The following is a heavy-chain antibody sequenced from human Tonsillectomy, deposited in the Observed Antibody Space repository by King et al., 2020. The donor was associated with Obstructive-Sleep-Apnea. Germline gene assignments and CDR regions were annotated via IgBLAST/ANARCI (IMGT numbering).Heavy chain of an antibody. CDR2: IFSNDEK. CDR3: APAVEYYDSSGNGNWYFDL. D-gene: IGHD3-22*01. CDR1: GFSLSNARMG. Sequence: VTLKESGPVLVKPTETLTLTCTVSGFSLSNARMGVSWIRQPPGKALEWLAHIFSNDEKSYSTSLRSRITISKDTSKSQVVLTMTNIDPVDTATYYCAPAVEYYDSSGNGNWYFDLWGRGTLVTVSS. J-gene: IGHJ2*01. V-gene: IGHV2-26*01.